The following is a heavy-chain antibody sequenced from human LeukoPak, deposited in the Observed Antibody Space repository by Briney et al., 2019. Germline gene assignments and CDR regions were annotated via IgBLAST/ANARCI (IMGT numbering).Heavy chain of an antibody. CDR1: GGSISSYY. V-gene: IGHV4-4*09. D-gene: IGHD5-24*01. J-gene: IGHJ4*02. CDR3: ARQARRDGYNEFDY. Sequence: SETLSLTCTVSGGSISSYYWSWIWQPPGKGLEWIGYIYTSGSTNYNPSLKSRVTISVDTSKNQFSLKLSSVTAADTAVYYCARQARRDGYNEFDYWGQGTLVTVSS. CDR2: IYTSGST.